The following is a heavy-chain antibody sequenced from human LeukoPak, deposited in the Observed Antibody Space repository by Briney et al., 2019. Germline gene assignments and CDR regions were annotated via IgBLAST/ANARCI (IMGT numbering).Heavy chain of an antibody. V-gene: IGHV4-34*01. Sequence: PSETLSLTCAVYGGSFSGYYWSWIRQPPGKGLEWIGEINHSGSTHSNPSLKSRVTISVDTSKNQFSLKLSSVTAADTAVYYCARDGCGGSCFHYYYYYMDVWGKGTTVTISS. D-gene: IGHD2-15*01. CDR2: INHSGST. CDR3: ARDGCGGSCFHYYYYYMDV. CDR1: GGSFSGYY. J-gene: IGHJ6*03.